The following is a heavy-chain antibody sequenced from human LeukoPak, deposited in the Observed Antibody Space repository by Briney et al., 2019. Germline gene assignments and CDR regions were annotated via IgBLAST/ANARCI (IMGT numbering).Heavy chain of an antibody. J-gene: IGHJ6*02. CDR3: ARPFVPLTYGMDV. CDR1: GFTFRNYA. V-gene: IGHV3-48*03. D-gene: IGHD3-10*02. CDR2: ISSSGSTI. Sequence: GGSLRLSCAASGFTFRNYAMSWVRQAPGKGLEWVSYISSSGSTIYYADSVKGRFTISRDNAKNSLYLQMNSLRAEDTAVYYCARPFVPLTYGMDVWGQGTTVTVSS.